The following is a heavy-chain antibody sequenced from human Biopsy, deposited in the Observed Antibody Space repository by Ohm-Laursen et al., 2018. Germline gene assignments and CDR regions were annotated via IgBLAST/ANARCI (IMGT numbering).Heavy chain of an antibody. CDR1: GYSVTNDYY. D-gene: IGHD5-12*01. J-gene: IGHJ6*02. V-gene: IGHV4-38-2*01. CDR3: ARVAGGYAYYYGMDV. Sequence: SDTLSLTCAVSGYSVTNDYYWGWIRQPPGKGLEWIGNIYYDGITYYNPSLKSRVAMSVDTSKNKFSLRLTSETAADTAVYYCARVAGGYAYYYGMDVWGQGTTVTVSS. CDR2: IYYDGIT.